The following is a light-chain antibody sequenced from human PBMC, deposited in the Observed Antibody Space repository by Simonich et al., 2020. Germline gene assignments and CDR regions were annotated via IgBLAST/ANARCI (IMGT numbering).Light chain of an antibody. CDR3: QQYNNWPPNT. J-gene: IGKJ2*01. Sequence: EIVMTQSPATLSVSPGERATLSCRASQSVSSNLARYKQKPGQAPRLLIYGASTRATGIPARFSGSGSGTEFTLTISSLQSEDFAVYYCQQYNNWPPNTFGQGTKLEIK. CDR1: QSVSSN. CDR2: GAS. V-gene: IGKV3-15*01.